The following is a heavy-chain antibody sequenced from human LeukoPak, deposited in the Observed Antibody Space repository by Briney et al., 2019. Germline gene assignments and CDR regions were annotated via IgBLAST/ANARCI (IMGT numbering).Heavy chain of an antibody. Sequence: GGSLRLSCAASGFTFSSYGMSWVRQAPGKGLEWVSTISGSAYNTYYADSVKGRFTISRDNSANTLYLRMNSLRAEDTALYYCAKHSGSYFIYYVDSWGQGTPVTVSS. J-gene: IGHJ4*02. D-gene: IGHD1-26*01. CDR3: AKHSGSYFIYYVDS. CDR2: ISGSAYNT. V-gene: IGHV3-23*01. CDR1: GFTFSSYG.